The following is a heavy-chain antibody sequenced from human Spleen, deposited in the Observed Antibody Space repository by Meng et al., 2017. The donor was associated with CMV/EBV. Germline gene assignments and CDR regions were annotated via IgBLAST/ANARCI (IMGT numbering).Heavy chain of an antibody. D-gene: IGHD7-27*01. CDR2: IRSEAASYAT. CDR3: ARDPNWGGVDGMDV. V-gene: IGHV3-73*01. J-gene: IGHJ6*02. Sequence: GESLKISCAASGFTFSDFAMHWVRQASGKGLEWVGRIRSEAASYATVYAASVRGRFTISRDNSKNTLYLQMNSLRAEDTAVYYCARDPNWGGVDGMDVWGQGTTVTVSS. CDR1: GFTFSDFA.